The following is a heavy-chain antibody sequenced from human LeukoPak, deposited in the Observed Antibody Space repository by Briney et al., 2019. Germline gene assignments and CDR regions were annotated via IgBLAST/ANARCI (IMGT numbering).Heavy chain of an antibody. J-gene: IGHJ4*02. Sequence: PGRSLRLSCAASGFTFSSYAMHWVRQAPGKGLEWVAVISYDGSNKYYADSVKGRFTISRDNSKDTLYLQMNSLRAEDTAVYYCARARITRYYFDYWGQGTLVTVSS. CDR1: GFTFSSYA. CDR2: ISYDGSNK. D-gene: IGHD2-2*01. CDR3: ARARITRYYFDY. V-gene: IGHV3-30*04.